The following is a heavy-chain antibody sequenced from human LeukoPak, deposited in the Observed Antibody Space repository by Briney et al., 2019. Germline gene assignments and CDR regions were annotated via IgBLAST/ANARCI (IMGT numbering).Heavy chain of an antibody. Sequence: PGGSLRLSCAASGFTFSSYSMNWVRQAPGKGLEWVSYISSSSSTIYYADSVKGRFTISRDNAKNSLYLQTNSLRAEDTAVYYCARDCSGGSCYWYYYGMDVWGQGTTVTVSS. D-gene: IGHD2-15*01. CDR3: ARDCSGGSCYWYYYGMDV. J-gene: IGHJ6*02. V-gene: IGHV3-48*04. CDR2: ISSSSSTI. CDR1: GFTFSSYS.